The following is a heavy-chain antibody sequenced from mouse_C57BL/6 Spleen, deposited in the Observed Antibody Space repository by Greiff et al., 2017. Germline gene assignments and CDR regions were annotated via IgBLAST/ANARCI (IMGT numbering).Heavy chain of an antibody. V-gene: IGHV1-26*01. CDR2: INPNNGGT. D-gene: IGHD1-1*01. CDR1: GYTFTDYY. J-gene: IGHJ4*01. CDR3: ARGNYYGYYYAMDY. Sequence: VQLQQSGPELVKPGASVKISCKASGYTFTDYYMNWVKQSHGKSLEWIGDINPNNGGTSYNQKFKGKATLTVDKSSSTAYMELRSLTSEDSAVXYCARGNYYGYYYAMDYWGQGTSVTVSS.